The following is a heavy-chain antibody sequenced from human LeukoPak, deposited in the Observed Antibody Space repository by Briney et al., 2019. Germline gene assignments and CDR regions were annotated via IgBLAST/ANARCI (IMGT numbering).Heavy chain of an antibody. V-gene: IGHV5-51*01. CDR1: GYSFTSYW. D-gene: IGHD5-12*01. CDR2: IYPGDSDT. J-gene: IGHJ3*02. Sequence: GESLKISCKGSGYSFTSYWIGWVRQMPGKGLEWMGIIYPGDSDTRYSPSFQGQVTISADKSISTAYLQWSSLKASDAAMYYCATTPGDHSGYDYDAFDIWGQGTMVTVSS. CDR3: ATTPGDHSGYDYDAFDI.